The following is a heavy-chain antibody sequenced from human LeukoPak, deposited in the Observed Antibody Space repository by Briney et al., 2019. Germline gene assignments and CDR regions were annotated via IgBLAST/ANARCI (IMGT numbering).Heavy chain of an antibody. D-gene: IGHD3-22*01. CDR2: IYYSGST. CDR1: GGSISSYY. Sequence: SETLSLTCTVSGGSISSYYWGWIRQPPGKGLEWIGSIYYSGSTYYNPSLKSRVTISVDTSKNQFSLKLSSVTAADTAVYYCASLGSYYYDSSGLGAFDIWGQGTMVTVSS. J-gene: IGHJ3*02. V-gene: IGHV4-39*07. CDR3: ASLGSYYYDSSGLGAFDI.